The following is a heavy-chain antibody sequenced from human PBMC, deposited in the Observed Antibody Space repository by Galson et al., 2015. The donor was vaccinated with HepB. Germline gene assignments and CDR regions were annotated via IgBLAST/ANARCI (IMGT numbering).Heavy chain of an antibody. CDR2: INAGNGNT. D-gene: IGHD6-6*01. CDR3: ARDVRQLGTIDY. V-gene: IGHV1-3*01. Sequence: SCKASGYTFTSYAMHWVRQAPGQRLEWMGWINAGNGNTKYSQKFQGRVTITRDTSASTAYMELRSLRSDDTAVYYCARDVRQLGTIDYWGQGTLVTVSS. CDR1: GYTFTSYA. J-gene: IGHJ4*02.